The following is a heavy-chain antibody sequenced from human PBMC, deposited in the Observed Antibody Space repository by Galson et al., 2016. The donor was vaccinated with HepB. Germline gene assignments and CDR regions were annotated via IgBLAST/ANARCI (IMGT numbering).Heavy chain of an antibody. CDR2: INTEENGGMA. J-gene: IGHJ4*02. CDR1: GFTFANFA. Sequence: SLRLSCAASGFTFANFAMSWVRQAPGKGLEWVGFINTEENGGMAHYAASVRGRFTISRDDSKSIDYLQMNSLKTEDTAMYYCTQNWNHAEQSWGQGTLVTVSS. CDR3: TQNWNHAEQS. D-gene: IGHD1-14*01. V-gene: IGHV3-49*04.